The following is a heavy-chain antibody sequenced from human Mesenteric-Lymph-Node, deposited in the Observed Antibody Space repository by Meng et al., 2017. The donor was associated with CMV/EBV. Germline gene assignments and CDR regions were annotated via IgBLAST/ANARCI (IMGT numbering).Heavy chain of an antibody. Sequence: SETLSLTCSVSGASIGTSGYYWAWIRQPPGKGLEWVGSIYYSGGSYSNPSLKSRITMSIDPSKNQFSLKLSSVTAADTAVYYCARVFNWEYYFDHWGQGTLVTVSS. CDR1: GASIGTSGYY. V-gene: IGHV4-39*07. CDR3: ARVFNWEYYFDH. CDR2: IYYSGGS. J-gene: IGHJ4*02. D-gene: IGHD7-27*01.